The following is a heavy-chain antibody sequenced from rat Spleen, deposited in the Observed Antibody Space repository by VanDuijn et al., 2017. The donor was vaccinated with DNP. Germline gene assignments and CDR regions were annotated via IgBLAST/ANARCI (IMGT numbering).Heavy chain of an antibody. V-gene: IGHV3-3*01. CDR1: GYSITSNHK. Sequence: EVQLQESGPGLVKPSQSLSLTCSVTGYSITSNHKWSWIRKFPGNELEWMGYINHEGSTNYNPSLKSRFSITRDTSKNQFFLQVNSVRDEDTATYYCAIQLGVFDYWGQGVMVIVSS. J-gene: IGHJ2*01. CDR3: AIQLGVFDY. D-gene: IGHD5-1*01. CDR2: INHEGST.